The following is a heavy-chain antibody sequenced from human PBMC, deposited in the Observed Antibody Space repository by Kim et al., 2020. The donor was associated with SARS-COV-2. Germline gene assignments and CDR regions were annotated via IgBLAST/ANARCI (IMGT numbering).Heavy chain of an antibody. D-gene: IGHD1-1*01. CDR2: IDTSGTTK. J-gene: IGHJ4*02. CDR1: GFTFSSHS. Sequence: GGSLRLSCAVSGFTFSSHSMNWLRQAPGKGLEWVSYIDTSGTTKYYADSVKGRFSISRDNVKNTLYLQMNALRDEDTAVYYCVRRAGELANDYWDQGTLVTVSS. CDR3: VRRAGELANDY. V-gene: IGHV3-48*02.